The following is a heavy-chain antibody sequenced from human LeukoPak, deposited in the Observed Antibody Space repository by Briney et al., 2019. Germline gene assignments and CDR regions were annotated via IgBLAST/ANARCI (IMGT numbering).Heavy chain of an antibody. CDR3: ARGLALSLVVVTTWDWFDP. CDR2: INHSGST. CDR1: GGSFSGYY. V-gene: IGHV4-34*01. Sequence: SETLSLTCAVYGGSFSGYYWSWIRQPPGKGLEWIGEINHSGSTNYNPSLKSRVTISVDRSKNQFSLKLSSVTAADTAVYYCARGLALSLVVVTTWDWFDPWGQGTLVTVSS. D-gene: IGHD2-21*02. J-gene: IGHJ5*02.